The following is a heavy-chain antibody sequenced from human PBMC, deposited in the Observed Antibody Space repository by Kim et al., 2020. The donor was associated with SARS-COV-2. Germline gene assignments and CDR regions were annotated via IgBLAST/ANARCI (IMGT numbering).Heavy chain of an antibody. CDR2: IYYSGST. CDR3: ARTPTYCGGDCYLGFDY. J-gene: IGHJ4*02. D-gene: IGHD2-21*02. Sequence: SETLSLTCTVSGGSISSYYWSWIRQPPGKGLEWIGYIYYSGSTNYNPSLKSRVTISVDTSKNQFSLKLSSVTAADTAVYYCARTPTYCGGDCYLGFDYWGQGTLVTVSS. V-gene: IGHV4-59*01. CDR1: GGSISSYY.